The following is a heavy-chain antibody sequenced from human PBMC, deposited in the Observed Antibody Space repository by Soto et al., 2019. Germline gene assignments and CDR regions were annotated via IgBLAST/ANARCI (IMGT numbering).Heavy chain of an antibody. V-gene: IGHV4-59*01. CDR2: VYYSGST. J-gene: IGHJ3*02. D-gene: IGHD4-17*01. CDR3: ARDTVTTSDDAFDI. Sequence: WTWIRQPPGKRLEWIGYVYYSGSTNYTPSLKSRVTISVDMSKNQFSLKLSSVTAADTAVYYCARDTVTTSDDAFDIWGQGTMVTVSS.